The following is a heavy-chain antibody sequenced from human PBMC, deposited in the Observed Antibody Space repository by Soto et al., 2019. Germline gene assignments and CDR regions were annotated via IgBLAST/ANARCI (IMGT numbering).Heavy chain of an antibody. V-gene: IGHV4-30-4*01. CDR1: GDYIHVGGYY. CDR2: IYYTGKT. D-gene: IGHD2-2*01. Sequence: KTSETLSLTCSVSGDYIHVGGYYWTWIRQRPGKGLEWMGYIYYTGKTYYNPSLESRLTMSVDRSKNQFSLRLTSVTAADTAVYFCGRDLTSNANCIDPWGQGILVTVSS. J-gene: IGHJ5*02. CDR3: GRDLTSNANCIDP.